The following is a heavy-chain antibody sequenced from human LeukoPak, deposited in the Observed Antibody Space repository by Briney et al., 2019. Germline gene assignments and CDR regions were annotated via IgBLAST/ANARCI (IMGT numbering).Heavy chain of an antibody. D-gene: IGHD1-26*01. CDR2: ISGDST. V-gene: IGHV3-43*02. CDR1: GFTFDDYA. J-gene: IGHJ4*02. Sequence: PGGSLRLSCAASGFTFDDYAMHWVRQAPGKGLEWVSLISGDSTYYADSVKGRFTISRDNSKYSLYLQMNSLRTEDTALYYCAKSRATDFDYWRQGT. CDR3: AKSRATDFDY.